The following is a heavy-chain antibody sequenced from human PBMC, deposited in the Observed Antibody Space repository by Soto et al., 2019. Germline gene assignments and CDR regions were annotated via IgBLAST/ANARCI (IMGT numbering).Heavy chain of an antibody. J-gene: IGHJ4*02. D-gene: IGHD5-18*01. CDR1: GFTFSSYG. CDR3: AKDIVKYTYGACDY. V-gene: IGHV3-30*18. Sequence: GGSLRLSCAASGFTFSSYGMYGVRQAPGKGLEWVAAISYDGSNNYHADPVKGRFTISRDNSKNTLYLQLNSLRTEDTAVYYCAKDIVKYTYGACDYWGQGVLVTVSS. CDR2: ISYDGSNN.